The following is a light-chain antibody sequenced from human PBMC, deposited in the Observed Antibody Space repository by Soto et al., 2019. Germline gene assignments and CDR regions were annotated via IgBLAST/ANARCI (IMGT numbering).Light chain of an antibody. J-gene: IGKJ1*01. V-gene: IGKV4-1*01. CDR1: HKVLYSSDNKND. Sequence: DIVLTQSPDSLAVSLGERATINCTSSHKVLYSSDNKNDLTWYQQRAVQPPKQLIYWASTRESGVAYRFGGSGFGTDFTLTISSLQAEAVAFYYCPQYYRSPPTFGQGTKVEIK. CDR2: WAS. CDR3: PQYYRSPPT.